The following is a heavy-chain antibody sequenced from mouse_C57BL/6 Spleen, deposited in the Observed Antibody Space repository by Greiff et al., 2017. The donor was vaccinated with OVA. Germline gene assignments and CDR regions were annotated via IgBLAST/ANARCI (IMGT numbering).Heavy chain of an antibody. V-gene: IGHV1-62-2*01. J-gene: IGHJ1*03. CDR3: AAGYGYDVCYWYFGV. CDR1: GYTFTEYT. Sequence: VQLQQSGAELVKPGASVKLSCKASGYTFTEYTIHWVKQRSGQGLEWIGWFYPGSGSIKYNEKFKDKATLTADKSSSTDYMELSRLTSDDSAVYCCAAGYGYDVCYWYFGVWGTGTTVTVSS. D-gene: IGHD2-2*01. CDR2: FYPGSGSI.